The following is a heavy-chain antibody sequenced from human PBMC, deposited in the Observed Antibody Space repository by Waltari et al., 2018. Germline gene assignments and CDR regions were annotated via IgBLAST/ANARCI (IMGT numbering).Heavy chain of an antibody. J-gene: IGHJ6*02. CDR3: ARGLETHYGMDV. CDR2: INHGGST. Sequence: QVQLQQWGAGLLKPSETLSLTCAVYGGSFSGYYWSWIRQPPGKGLEWIGEINHGGSTNDNPSLKSRVTISVDTSKNQFSLKLSSVTAADTAVYYCARGLETHYGMDVWGQGTTVTVSS. CDR1: GGSFSGYY. V-gene: IGHV4-34*01.